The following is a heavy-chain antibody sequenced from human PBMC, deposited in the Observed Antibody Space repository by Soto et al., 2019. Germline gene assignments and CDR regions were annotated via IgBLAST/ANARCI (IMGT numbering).Heavy chain of an antibody. Sequence: QVHLVQSGAEVKKPGASVKVSCKASGYTFTSSGITWVRQAPGQGLEWMGWISAHNGNTDYAQQLQGRVIVTRDTSTSTAYMELRSLISDDTAVYYCARGRYGDYWGQGALVTVSS. V-gene: IGHV1-18*01. CDR3: ARGRYGDY. CDR1: GYTFTSSG. CDR2: ISAHNGNT. D-gene: IGHD1-1*01. J-gene: IGHJ4*02.